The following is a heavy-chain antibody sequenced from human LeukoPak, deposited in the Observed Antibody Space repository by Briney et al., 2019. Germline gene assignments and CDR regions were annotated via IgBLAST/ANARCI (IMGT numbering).Heavy chain of an antibody. V-gene: IGHV1-2*02. J-gene: IGHJ4*02. CDR3: ARVPVGSSWYYFDY. CDR1: GYTFTRYY. CDR2: INPNSGGT. D-gene: IGHD6-13*01. Sequence: GASVKVSCKASGYTFTRYYMHWVRQAPGQGLEWMGWINPNSGGTNYAQKFQGRVTMTRDTSISTAYMELSRLRSDDTAVYYCARVPVGSSWYYFDYWGQGTLVTVSS.